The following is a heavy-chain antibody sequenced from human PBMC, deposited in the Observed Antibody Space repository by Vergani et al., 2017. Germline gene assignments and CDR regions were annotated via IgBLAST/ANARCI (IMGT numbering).Heavy chain of an antibody. V-gene: IGHV3-23*04. CDR3: AKDHISGFGELNQKWGYYYGMDV. J-gene: IGHJ6*02. CDR1: GFTFSSYA. CDR2: ISGSGGST. D-gene: IGHD3-10*01. Sequence: EVQLVESGGGLVQPGRSLRLSCAASGFTFSSYAMSWVRQAPGKGLEWVSAISGSGGSTYYADSVKGRFTISRDNAKNTLYLQMNSLRAEDTAVYYCAKDHISGFGELNQKWGYYYGMDVWGQGTTVTVSS.